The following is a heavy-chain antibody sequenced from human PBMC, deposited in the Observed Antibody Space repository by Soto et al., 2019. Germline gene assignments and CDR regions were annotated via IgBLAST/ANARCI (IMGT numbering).Heavy chain of an antibody. CDR1: GYTFTSNS. V-gene: IGHV1-18*04. CDR2: ISAYNGET. CDR3: ASVWGSYRAPSGGAGFDP. J-gene: IGHJ5*02. Sequence: QVQLVQSGAELKKPGASVKVSCATSGYTFTSNSITWVRQAPGQGLEWMGWISAYNGETSYAEKFQGRLTMTTDTSTSTAYMELRSQRSDDTAVYSCASVWGSYRAPSGGAGFDPWGQGTLVTVSS. D-gene: IGHD3-16*02.